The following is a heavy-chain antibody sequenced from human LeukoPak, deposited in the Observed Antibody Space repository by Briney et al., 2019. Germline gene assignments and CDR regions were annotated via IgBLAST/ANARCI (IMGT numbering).Heavy chain of an antibody. V-gene: IGHV4-34*01. D-gene: IGHD5-24*01. CDR3: ARGVEMATIWRHTVYYFDY. J-gene: IGHJ4*02. CDR1: GGSFSGYY. Sequence: PSETLSLTCAVYGGSFSGYYWSWIRRPPGKGLEWIGEINHSGSTNYNPSLKSRVTISVDTSKNQFSLKLSSVTAADTAVYYCARGVEMATIWRHTVYYFDYWGQGTLVTVSS. CDR2: INHSGST.